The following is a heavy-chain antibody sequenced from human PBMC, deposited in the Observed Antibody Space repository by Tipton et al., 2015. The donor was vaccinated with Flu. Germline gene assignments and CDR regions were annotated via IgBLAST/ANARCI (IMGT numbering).Heavy chain of an antibody. CDR1: GYTFTSYD. D-gene: IGHD1-26*01. Sequence: QSGPEVKKPGASVKVSCKASGYTFTSYDINWVRQATGQGLEWMGWMNPNSGNTGYAQKFQGRVTITADESTSTAYMELSSLRSEDTAVYYCARDGGSYPFDYWGQGTLVTVSS. J-gene: IGHJ4*02. V-gene: IGHV1-8*01. CDR3: ARDGGSYPFDY. CDR2: MNPNSGNT.